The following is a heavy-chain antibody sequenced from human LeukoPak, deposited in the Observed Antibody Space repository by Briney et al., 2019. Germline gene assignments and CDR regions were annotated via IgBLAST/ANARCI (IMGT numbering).Heavy chain of an antibody. J-gene: IGHJ4*02. Sequence: SETLSLTCTVSGGSISSYYWSWIRQPAGKGLEWIGRIYTSGSTDYNPSLKSRVTMSVDTSKNQFSLKLSSVTAADTAVYYCARDYNYYDSSGLGYWGQGTLVTVSS. V-gene: IGHV4-4*07. CDR2: IYTSGST. CDR1: GGSISSYY. D-gene: IGHD3-22*01. CDR3: ARDYNYYDSSGLGY.